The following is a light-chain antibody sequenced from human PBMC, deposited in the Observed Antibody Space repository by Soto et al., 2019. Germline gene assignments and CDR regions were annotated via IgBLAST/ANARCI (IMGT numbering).Light chain of an antibody. V-gene: IGKV3-11*01. CDR1: QSVSSN. Sequence: EIVLTQSPATLSLSPGERATLSCRASQSVSSNNLAWYQQKPGQAPRLLIYDASNRATGIPARFSGSGSGTDFTLTISSLEPEEFAVYYCQQRNNWLTFGGGTKVEIK. J-gene: IGKJ4*01. CDR3: QQRNNWLT. CDR2: DAS.